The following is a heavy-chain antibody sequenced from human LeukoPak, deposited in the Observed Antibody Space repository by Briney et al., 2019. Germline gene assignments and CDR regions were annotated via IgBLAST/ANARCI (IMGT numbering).Heavy chain of an antibody. D-gene: IGHD4-17*01. V-gene: IGHV4-39*01. CDR3: ARFLIGTAGRTDYGDILDY. CDR1: GGSISSSSYY. CDR2: IYYSGST. Sequence: SETLSLTCTVSGGSISSSSYYWGWIRQPPGKGLEWIGSIYYSGSTYYYPSLKSRVTISVDTSKNQFSLKVRSVAAADTAEYYCARFLIGTAGRTDYGDILDYWGQGTLVTVSS. J-gene: IGHJ4*02.